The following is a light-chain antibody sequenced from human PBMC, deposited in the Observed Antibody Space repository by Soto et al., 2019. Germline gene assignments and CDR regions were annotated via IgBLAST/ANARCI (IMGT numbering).Light chain of an antibody. Sequence: QSVLPQPPSASGSPGQSVTISCTGTSSDVGAYDYVSWYQQHPGKAPKPMIYEINKRPSGVPDRFSGSKSGNTASLTVSGLQAEDEADYYCSSFAGSNNFPYVFGTGTKVTVL. CDR3: SSFAGSNNFPYV. V-gene: IGLV2-8*01. CDR1: SSDVGAYDY. CDR2: EIN. J-gene: IGLJ1*01.